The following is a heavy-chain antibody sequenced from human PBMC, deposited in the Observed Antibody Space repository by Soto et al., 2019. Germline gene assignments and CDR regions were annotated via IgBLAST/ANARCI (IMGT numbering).Heavy chain of an antibody. CDR1: GFIFNTYG. D-gene: IGHD3-22*01. CDR2: RWPDGSNR. J-gene: IGHJ6*02. V-gene: IGHV3-33*01. Sequence: GGCLRVSCATSGFIFNTYGMHWVREAPGKGLEWVAVRWPDGSNRYYADSVSGQFTISRDNSKNTLFLQMNSLSAEDTGVYYCARAAWFYYGMDVWGQGTKVTVSS. CDR3: ARAAWFYYGMDV.